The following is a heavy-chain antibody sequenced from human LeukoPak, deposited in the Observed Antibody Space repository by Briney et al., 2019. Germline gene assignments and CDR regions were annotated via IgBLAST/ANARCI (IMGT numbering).Heavy chain of an antibody. D-gene: IGHD3-22*01. J-gene: IGHJ4*02. Sequence: SETLSLTCTVSGGSISSYYWSWIRQPPGKGLEWIGYIYYSESTNYNPSLKSRVTISVDTSKNQFSLKLSSMTAADTAVYYCARHGRNYYDSSGYYDFDYWGQGTLVTVSS. CDR3: ARHGRNYYDSSGYYDFDY. CDR1: GGSISSYY. CDR2: IYYSEST. V-gene: IGHV4-59*08.